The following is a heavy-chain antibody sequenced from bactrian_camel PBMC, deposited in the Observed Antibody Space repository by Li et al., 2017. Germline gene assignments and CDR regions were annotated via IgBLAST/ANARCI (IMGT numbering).Heavy chain of an antibody. V-gene: IGHV3S25*01. CDR2: LWSGGGSA. CDR1: TVDRAC. D-gene: IGHD5*01. J-gene: IGHJ4*01. Sequence: QLVESGGGSVQAGGSLRLSCQYTVDRACMAWFRQAPGKEREGVAALWSGGGSAYYSDSVKDRFTISQDNAKNTVYLQMNNLKPEDSAMYYCAADRCLSLPPEGWDVLIGGDYSAQGTQVTVS.